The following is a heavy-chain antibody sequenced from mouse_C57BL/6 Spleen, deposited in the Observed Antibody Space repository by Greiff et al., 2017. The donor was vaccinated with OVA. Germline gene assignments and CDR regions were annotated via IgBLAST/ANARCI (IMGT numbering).Heavy chain of an antibody. D-gene: IGHD2-4*01. J-gene: IGHJ3*01. Sequence: EVKLMESGGGLVQSGRSLRLSCATSGFTFSDFYMEWVRQAPGKGLEWIAASRNKANDYTTEYSASVKGRFIVSRDTSQSILYLQMNALRAEDTAIYYCARDDYDRGFAYWGQGTLVTVSA. CDR3: ARDDYDRGFAY. V-gene: IGHV7-1*01. CDR1: GFTFSDFY. CDR2: SRNKANDYTT.